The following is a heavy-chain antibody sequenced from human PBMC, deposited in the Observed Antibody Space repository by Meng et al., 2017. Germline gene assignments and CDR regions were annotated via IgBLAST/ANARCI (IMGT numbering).Heavy chain of an antibody. CDR2: INHSGSP. CDR3: ARGSYGYFDY. V-gene: IGHV4-34*01. D-gene: IGHD1-26*01. CDR1: GGSFSGYY. Sequence: GSLRLSCAVYGGSFSGYYWSWIRQPPGKGLEWIGEINHSGSPNYNPSLKSRVTISVDTSKNQFSLKLSSVTAADTAVYYCARGSYGYFDYWGQGTLVTVSS. J-gene: IGHJ4*02.